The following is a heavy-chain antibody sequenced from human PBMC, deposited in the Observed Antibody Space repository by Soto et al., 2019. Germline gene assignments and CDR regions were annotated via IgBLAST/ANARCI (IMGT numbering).Heavy chain of an antibody. J-gene: IGHJ5*02. V-gene: IGHV4-30-4*01. CDR1: GGSISSGDFC. D-gene: IGHD2-8*01. Sequence: QVQLQESGPGLVKPSQTLSLTCTVSGGSISSGDFCWSWIRQPPGKGLEWIGYIYYSGSTYYNPSLTSRVTTSVNTSNNPFSLKLSSVTAADTAVNDGDRAGGVRSNWYDPWGQGTLVTVSS. CDR3: DRAGGVRSNWYDP. CDR2: IYYSGST.